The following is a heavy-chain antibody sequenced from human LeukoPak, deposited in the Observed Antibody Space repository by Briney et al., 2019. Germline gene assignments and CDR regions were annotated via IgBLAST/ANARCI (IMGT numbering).Heavy chain of an antibody. J-gene: IGHJ4*02. D-gene: IGHD5-18*01. CDR2: IYSGGST. V-gene: IGHV3-53*01. Sequence: GGSLRLSCAASGFTVSSNYMSWVRQAPGKGLEWVSVIYSGGSTYYADSVKGRFTISRDNSKNTLYLQMNSLRAEDTAVYYCAKDRISYGYYFDYWGQGTLVTVSS. CDR3: AKDRISYGYYFDY. CDR1: GFTVSSNY.